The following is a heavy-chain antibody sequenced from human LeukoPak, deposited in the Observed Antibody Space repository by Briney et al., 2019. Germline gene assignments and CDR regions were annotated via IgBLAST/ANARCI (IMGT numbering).Heavy chain of an antibody. D-gene: IGHD4-17*01. J-gene: IGHJ4*02. CDR2: ISGSGGST. CDR3: AKALYYGDYAAFDY. CDR1: GFTFSSYG. V-gene: IGHV3-23*01. Sequence: GSLRLSRAASGFTFSSYGMSWVRQAPGKGLEWVSAISGSGGSTYYADSVKGRFTISRDNSKNTLYLQMNSLRAEDTAVYYCAKALYYGDYAAFDYWGQGTLVTVSS.